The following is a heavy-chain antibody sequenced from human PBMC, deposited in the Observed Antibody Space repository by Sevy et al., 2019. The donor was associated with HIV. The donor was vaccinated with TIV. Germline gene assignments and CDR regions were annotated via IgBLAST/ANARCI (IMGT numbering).Heavy chain of an antibody. CDR3: ARGGGELLHFDY. J-gene: IGHJ4*02. D-gene: IGHD1-26*01. CDR1: GGTFSSYA. V-gene: IGHV1-69*13. CDR2: IIPIFGTA. Sequence: ASVKVSCKASGGTFSSYAISWVRQAPGQGLEWMGGIIPIFGTANYAQKFQGRVTITADEFTSTAYMELSSLRSEDTAVYYCARGGGELLHFDYWGQGTLVTVSS.